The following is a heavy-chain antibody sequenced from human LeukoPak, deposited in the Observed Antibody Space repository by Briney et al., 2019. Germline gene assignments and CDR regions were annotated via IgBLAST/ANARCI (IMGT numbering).Heavy chain of an antibody. CDR1: GFPFSDYY. V-gene: IGHV3-11*03. CDR2: ISSSASDT. Sequence: GSLRLSCAASGFPFSDYYMSWIRQAPGKGLEWVSYISSSASDTNYADSVKGRFTISRDSAKNSLYLQMNSLRAEDTAVYYCAQGHTILALGGQGTLVTVSS. D-gene: IGHD3-3*01. CDR3: AQGHTILAL. J-gene: IGHJ4*02.